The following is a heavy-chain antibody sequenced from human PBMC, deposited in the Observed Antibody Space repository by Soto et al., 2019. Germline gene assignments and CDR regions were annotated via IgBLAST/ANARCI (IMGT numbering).Heavy chain of an antibody. Sequence: QVQLVQSGAEVKKPGASVKVSCKASGYTFTSYDINWVRQDTGQGLAWMGWMNPNSGNTGYAQKFQGRVTITRNTSISTAYMELSSLRSEDTAVYYCARRAASPIPLRPRYIRFDPWGQGTLVTVSS. CDR1: GYTFTSYD. D-gene: IGHD1-20*01. V-gene: IGHV1-8*01. CDR3: ARRAASPIPLRPRYIRFDP. CDR2: MNPNSGNT. J-gene: IGHJ5*02.